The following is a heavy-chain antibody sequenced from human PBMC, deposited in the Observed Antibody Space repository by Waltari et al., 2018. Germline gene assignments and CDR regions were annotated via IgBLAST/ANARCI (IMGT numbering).Heavy chain of an antibody. CDR3: VGNVATSGDYGYSDH. D-gene: IGHD4-17*01. V-gene: IGHV3-9*01. Sequence: DVYLVESGGAWVQPGTSLRLFCEALGFTFETYAMYWVRKAPGMGLGWVAGISWNGASIAYADSVRGRFTISRDNAKKSVSLHMDTLGPEDTALYFCVGNVATSGDYGYSDHWGQGTLVTVSS. CDR1: GFTFETYA. J-gene: IGHJ4*02. CDR2: ISWNGASI.